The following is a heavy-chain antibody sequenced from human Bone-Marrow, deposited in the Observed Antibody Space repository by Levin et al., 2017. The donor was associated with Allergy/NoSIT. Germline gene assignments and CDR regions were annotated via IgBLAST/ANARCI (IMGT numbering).Heavy chain of an antibody. CDR3: AGGEGYLIRY. D-gene: IGHD5-12*01. CDR2: IHPDGTT. J-gene: IGHJ4*02. CDR1: GFSVSSNF. V-gene: IGHV3-53*01. Sequence: RPGGSLRLSCAASGFSVSSNFFNWVRQAPGTGLEGVSLIHPDGTTHYADSVKGRFTISRDNSKNTLYLQMNSLRADDTAVYYCAGGEGYLIRYWGQGTLVTVSS.